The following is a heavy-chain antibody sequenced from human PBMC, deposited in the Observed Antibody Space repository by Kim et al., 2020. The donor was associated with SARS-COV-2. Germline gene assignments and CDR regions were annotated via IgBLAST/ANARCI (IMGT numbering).Heavy chain of an antibody. D-gene: IGHD2-21*02. J-gene: IGHJ4*02. V-gene: IGHV3-23*01. CDR2: ISGSGGST. Sequence: GGSLRLSCAASGFTFSSYAMSWVRQAPGKGLEWVSAISGSGGSTYYADSVKGRFTIPRDNSKNTLYLQMNSLRAEDTAVYYCAKDVAYCGGDCYSSGLDYWGQGTLVTVSS. CDR1: GFTFSSYA. CDR3: AKDVAYCGGDCYSSGLDY.